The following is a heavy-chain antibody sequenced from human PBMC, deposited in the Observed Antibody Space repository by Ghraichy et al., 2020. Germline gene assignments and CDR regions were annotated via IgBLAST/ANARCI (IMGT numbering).Heavy chain of an antibody. J-gene: IGHJ4*02. CDR1: GGSISSGGYY. Sequence: SETLSLTCTVSGGSISSGGYYWSWIRQHPRKGLEWIGYIYYSGSTYYNPSLKSRVTISVDTSKNQFSLKLSSVTAADTAVYYCASISFGGVIVTYAIDYWGQGTLVTVSS. V-gene: IGHV4-31*03. D-gene: IGHD3-16*02. CDR2: IYYSGST. CDR3: ASISFGGVIVTYAIDY.